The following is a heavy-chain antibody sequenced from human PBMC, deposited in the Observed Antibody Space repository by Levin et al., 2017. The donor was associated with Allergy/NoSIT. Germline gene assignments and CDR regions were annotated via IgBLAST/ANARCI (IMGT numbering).Heavy chain of an antibody. Sequence: PSETLSLTCTVSGGSVSSASHYWSWIRQPPGKGLEWLGYIYYSGTTNYNPSLKSRVTISVDTSKNQFSLELSSVTAADTAVFFCARAITVTSFGYFDYWGQGTLVTVSS. CDR1: GGSVSSASHY. CDR2: IYYSGTT. D-gene: IGHD4-17*01. CDR3: ARAITVTSFGYFDY. J-gene: IGHJ4*02. V-gene: IGHV4-61*01.